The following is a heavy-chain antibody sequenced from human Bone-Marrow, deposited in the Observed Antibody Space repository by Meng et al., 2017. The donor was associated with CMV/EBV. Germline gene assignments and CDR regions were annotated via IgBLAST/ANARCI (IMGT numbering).Heavy chain of an antibody. D-gene: IGHD3-22*01. CDR3: ASDAPDRPYYYDSSGYDY. Sequence: SVKVSCKASGYTFTGYYMHWVRQAPGQGLEWMGRIIPILGIANYAQKFQGRVTITADKSTSTAYMELSSLRSEDTAVYYCASDAPDRPYYYDSSGYDYWGQGTLVTVSS. CDR1: GYTFTGYY. J-gene: IGHJ4*02. CDR2: IIPILGIA. V-gene: IGHV1-69*04.